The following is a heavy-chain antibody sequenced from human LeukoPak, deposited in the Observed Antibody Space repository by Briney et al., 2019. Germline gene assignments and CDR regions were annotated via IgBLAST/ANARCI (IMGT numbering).Heavy chain of an antibody. J-gene: IGHJ6*03. CDR1: GGSISSGFYY. D-gene: IGHD3-10*01. V-gene: IGHV4-61*01. CDR2: IYYSGST. CDR3: ARVEEGYGSGRRENYYYYYMDV. Sequence: PSETLSLTCTVSGGSISSGFYYWGWIRQPPGKGLEWIGYIYYSGSTNYNPSLKSRVTISVDTSKNQFSLKLSSVTAADTAVYYCARVEEGYGSGRRENYYYYYMDVWGKGTTVTISS.